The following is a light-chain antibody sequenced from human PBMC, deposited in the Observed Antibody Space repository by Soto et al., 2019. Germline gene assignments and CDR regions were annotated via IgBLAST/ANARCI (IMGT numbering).Light chain of an antibody. CDR2: DSS. CDR1: QTINNY. J-gene: IGKJ4*01. CDR3: QQYVDSPET. Sequence: ENLLTPAPRPPSFSPREKTTPPLRASQTINNYVAWYQQKPGQAPRVLIYDSSIRATGVPDRFSGSGSGTDFTLTISRLEPEDFAVYYCQQYVDSPETFGGGTKVDIK. V-gene: IGKV3-20*01.